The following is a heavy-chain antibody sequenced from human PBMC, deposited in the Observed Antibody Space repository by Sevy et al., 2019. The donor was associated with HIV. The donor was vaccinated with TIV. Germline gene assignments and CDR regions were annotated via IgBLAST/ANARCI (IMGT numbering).Heavy chain of an antibody. D-gene: IGHD3-10*01. CDR2: ISGSGGST. J-gene: IGHJ4*02. Sequence: GGSLRLSCVASGFIFNSYAMSWVRQAPGKGLEWVSSISGSGGSTYYADSVKGRFTISRDNSNKMVDLEMNRLRGEDTAVYYCAKANGSGSPPDYWGQGILVTVSS. V-gene: IGHV3-23*01. CDR1: GFIFNSYA. CDR3: AKANGSGSPPDY.